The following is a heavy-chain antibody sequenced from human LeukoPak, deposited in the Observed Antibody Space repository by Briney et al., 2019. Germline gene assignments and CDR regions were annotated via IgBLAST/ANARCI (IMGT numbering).Heavy chain of an antibody. Sequence: SETLSLTCTVSGGPVTTYYWSWIRQPPGKGLEWIGYMSYRGSTNYNPSLKSRVTISIDTSKNQFSVKLNSVTAADTAVYYCARGLGPYCVSTSCQDYWGRGTLVTVSS. J-gene: IGHJ4*02. CDR3: ARGLGPYCVSTSCQDY. CDR1: GGPVTTYY. CDR2: MSYRGST. V-gene: IGHV4-59*02. D-gene: IGHD2-2*01.